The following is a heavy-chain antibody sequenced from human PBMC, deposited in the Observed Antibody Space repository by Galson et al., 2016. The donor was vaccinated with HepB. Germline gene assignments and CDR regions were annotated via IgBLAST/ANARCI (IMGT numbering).Heavy chain of an antibody. J-gene: IGHJ5*02. CDR1: GFSFSSYA. CDR3: AKKWVVEGVTDYFDA. Sequence: SLRLSCAASGFSFSSYAMTWVRQTPGKGLEWVASISGSSDSTNYADSVKGRFTISRDNSKNTLYLQMNSLTAEDTAIYYCAKKWVVEGVTDYFDAWGQGTLVTVSS. V-gene: IGHV3-23*01. CDR2: ISGSSDST. D-gene: IGHD2-15*01.